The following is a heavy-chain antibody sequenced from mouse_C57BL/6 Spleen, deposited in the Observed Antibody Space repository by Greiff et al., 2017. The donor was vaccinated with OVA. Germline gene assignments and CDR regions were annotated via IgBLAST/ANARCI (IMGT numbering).Heavy chain of an antibody. CDR3: VSRLLYFAY. D-gene: IGHD2-12*01. J-gene: IGHJ3*01. V-gene: IGHV10-1*01. CDR2: IRSKSNNYAT. CDR1: GFSFNTYA. Sequence: EVQVVESGGGLVQPKGSLKLSCAASGFSFNTYAMNWVRQAPGKGLEWVARIRSKSNNYATYYADSVKDRFTISRDDSESMLYLQMNNLKTEDTAMYYCVSRLLYFAYWGQGTLVTVSA.